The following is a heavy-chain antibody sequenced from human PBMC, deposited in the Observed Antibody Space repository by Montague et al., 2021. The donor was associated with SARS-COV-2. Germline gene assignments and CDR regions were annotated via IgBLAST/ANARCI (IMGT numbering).Heavy chain of an antibody. Sequence: SETLSLTCTFSGASRSTKNYYWGWIRQPPGKGLEWIGSISYSATSYSNPSLKSRVTMSVDTSRNQLALNLSSVTVADTAVYYCARLGITLGGVIVIRYYFDFWGQGTLVTVSS. CDR3: ARLGITLGGVIVIRYYFDF. J-gene: IGHJ4*02. CDR1: GASRSTKNYY. D-gene: IGHD3-16*02. V-gene: IGHV4-39*01. CDR2: ISYSATS.